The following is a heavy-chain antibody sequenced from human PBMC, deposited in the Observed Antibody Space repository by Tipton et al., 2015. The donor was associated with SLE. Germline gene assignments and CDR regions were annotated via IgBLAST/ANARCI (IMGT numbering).Heavy chain of an antibody. D-gene: IGHD2-2*01. CDR3: ARRRDQLPTSDY. V-gene: IGHV1-69*05. J-gene: IGHJ4*02. CDR2: IIPIIGIT. CDR1: GDTFNTYA. Sequence: QLVQSGAEVKEPGSSVKVSCKASGDTFNTYAFTWVRQAPGQGLEWMGAIIPIIGITKYAQDFQDRVTLSTDETTNTTYMDLTRLTSDDTAVYVCARRRDQLPTSDYWGQGALVTVSS.